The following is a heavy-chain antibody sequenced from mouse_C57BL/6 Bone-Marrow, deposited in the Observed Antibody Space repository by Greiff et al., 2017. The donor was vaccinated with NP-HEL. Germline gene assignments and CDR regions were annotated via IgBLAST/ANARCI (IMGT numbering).Heavy chain of an antibody. J-gene: IGHJ4*01. V-gene: IGHV5-6*02. CDR2: ISSGGSST. CDR1: GFTFSSYG. CDR3: ANRLYAMDY. Sequence: EVKLVESGGDLVKPGGSLKLSCAASGFTFSSYGMSWVRQTPDKRLEWVATISSGGSSTYYPDSVKGRFTISRDNAKNTLYLQMSSLKSEYTAMYYCANRLYAMDYWGQGTSVTVSS.